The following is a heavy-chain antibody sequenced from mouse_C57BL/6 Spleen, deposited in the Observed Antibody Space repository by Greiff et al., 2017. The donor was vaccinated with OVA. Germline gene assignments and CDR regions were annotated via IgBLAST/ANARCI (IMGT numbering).Heavy chain of an antibody. V-gene: IGHV5-12*01. Sequence: DVHLVESGGGLVQPGGSLKLSCAASGFTFSDYYMYWVRQTPEKRLEWVAYISNGGGSTYYPDTVKGRFTISRDNAKNTLYLQMSRLKSEDTAMYYCARLGYDYDYYAMDYWGQGTSVTVSS. CDR2: ISNGGGST. CDR3: ARLGYDYDYYAMDY. D-gene: IGHD2-4*01. CDR1: GFTFSDYY. J-gene: IGHJ4*01.